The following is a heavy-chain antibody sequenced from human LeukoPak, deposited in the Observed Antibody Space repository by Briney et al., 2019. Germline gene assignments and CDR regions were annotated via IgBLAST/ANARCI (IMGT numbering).Heavy chain of an antibody. V-gene: IGHV4-39*01. CDR1: GGSISSSSYY. CDR3: AAPGDSSGYSPYYYYYMDV. Sequence: SETLSLTCTVSGGSISSSSYYWGWIRQPPGKGLVWIGSIYYSGCTYYNPSLKRRVTISVDTSKNQFSLKLSSVTAADTAVYYCAAPGDSSGYSPYYYYYMDVWGKGTTVTVSS. J-gene: IGHJ6*03. CDR2: IYYSGCT. D-gene: IGHD3-22*01.